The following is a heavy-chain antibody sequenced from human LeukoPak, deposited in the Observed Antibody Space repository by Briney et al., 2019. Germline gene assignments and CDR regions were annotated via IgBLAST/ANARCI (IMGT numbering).Heavy chain of an antibody. D-gene: IGHD6-13*01. Sequence: SETLSLTCTVSGGSISSGGYSWSWIRQHPGKGLEWIGYIYYSGSTYYNPSLKSRVTISVDTSKNQFSLKLSSVTAADTAVYYCARGWAAAGPFDYWGQGTLVTVSS. CDR3: ARGWAAAGPFDY. CDR1: GGSISSGGYS. J-gene: IGHJ4*02. CDR2: IYYSGST. V-gene: IGHV4-31*03.